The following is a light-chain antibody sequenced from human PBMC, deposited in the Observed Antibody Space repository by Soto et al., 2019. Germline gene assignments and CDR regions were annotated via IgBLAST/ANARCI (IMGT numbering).Light chain of an antibody. CDR3: QQYSNSPPFT. CDR2: GAS. J-gene: IGKJ3*01. Sequence: EIVMTQSPVTLSVSPGERVTLSCRASQSVRSNLAWYQQKPGQAPRLLIYGASTRATGIPDRFSGSGSGTEFTLTVSSLQSEDFAVYYCQQYSNSPPFTFGPGTKVDI. V-gene: IGKV3-15*01. CDR1: QSVRSN.